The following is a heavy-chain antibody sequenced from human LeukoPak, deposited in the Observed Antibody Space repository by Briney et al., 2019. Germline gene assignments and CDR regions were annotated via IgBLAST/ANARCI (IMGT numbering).Heavy chain of an antibody. CDR1: DGSFTDYN. Sequence: SETLSLTCAVYDGSFTDYNWSWIRQSPGKGLQWIGEIHHSGGTNYSPSLKSQVTLSVDTSKNQLSLKLSSVTAADTAVYYCVRNGYDSSGYHFSSDSRGRGTLVTVSS. CDR2: IHHSGGT. D-gene: IGHD3-22*01. J-gene: IGHJ4*02. V-gene: IGHV4-34*01. CDR3: VRNGYDSSGYHFSSDS.